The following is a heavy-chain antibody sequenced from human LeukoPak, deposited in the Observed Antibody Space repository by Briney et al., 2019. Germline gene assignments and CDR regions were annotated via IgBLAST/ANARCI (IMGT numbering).Heavy chain of an antibody. D-gene: IGHD3-22*01. J-gene: IGHJ4*02. V-gene: IGHV4-61*02. CDR3: ATTYYYDSSGYYRDY. Sequence: SQTLSLTCTVSGGSISSGSYYWSWIRQPAGKRLEWIGRIYTSGSTNYNPSLKSRVTISVDTSKNQFSLKLSSVTAADTTVYYCATTYYYDSSGYYRDYWGQGTLVTVSS. CDR1: GGSISSGSYY. CDR2: IYTSGST.